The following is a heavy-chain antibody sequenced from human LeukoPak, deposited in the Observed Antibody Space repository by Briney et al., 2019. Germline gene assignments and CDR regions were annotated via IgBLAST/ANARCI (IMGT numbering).Heavy chain of an antibody. CDR2: ISSSSDYI. V-gene: IGHV3-21*01. CDR3: ARESPIIITGTTGWFDP. CDR1: GFTFSSYG. Sequence: PGRSLRLSCAASGFTFSSYGMHWVRQAPGKGLEWVSSISSSSDYIYYAHSVKGPFTISRDNAKKSLYLQMNSLRAEDTAVYYCARESPIIITGTTGWFDPWGQGTLVTVSS. J-gene: IGHJ5*02. D-gene: IGHD1-20*01.